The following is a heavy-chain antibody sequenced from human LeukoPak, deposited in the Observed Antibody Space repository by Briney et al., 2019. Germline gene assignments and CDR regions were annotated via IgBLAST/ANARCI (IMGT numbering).Heavy chain of an antibody. CDR3: AGHPPDYDSGGYCARHWYFDR. CDR2: INSDGSIT. V-gene: IGHV3-74*01. D-gene: IGHD3-22*01. Sequence: GGSLRLSCAASGFTFSSYWMHWVRQAPGKGLEWVSRINSDGSITSYADSVKGRFTISRDNAKNTLYLQMNSLRAEDTAVYYCAGHPPDYDSGGYCARHWYFDRWGRGTLVTVS. CDR1: GFTFSSYW. J-gene: IGHJ2*01.